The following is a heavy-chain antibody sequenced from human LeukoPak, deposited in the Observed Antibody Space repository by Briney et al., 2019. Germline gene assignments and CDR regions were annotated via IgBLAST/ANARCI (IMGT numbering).Heavy chain of an antibody. D-gene: IGHD3-22*01. CDR3: ARDSDSSGYPSLDY. CDR1: GFTFSSYS. J-gene: IGHJ4*02. V-gene: IGHV3-21*01. CDR2: ISSSSSYI. Sequence: GGSLRLSCAASGFTFSSYSMNWVRQAPGKGLEWFSSISSSSSYIYYADSVKGRFTISRDNAKNSLYLQMNSLRAEDTAVYYCARDSDSSGYPSLDYWGQGTLVTVSS.